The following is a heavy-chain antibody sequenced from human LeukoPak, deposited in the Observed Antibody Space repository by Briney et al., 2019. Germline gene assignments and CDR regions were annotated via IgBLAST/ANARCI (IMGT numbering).Heavy chain of an antibody. J-gene: IGHJ4*02. V-gene: IGHV3-48*02. Sequence: GGSLRLSCAASGFAFSDYSMNWVRQAPGKGLEWVSYISSSDNTIHYADSVKGRFTISRDNAKNSLYLEMNSLRDEDTAVYYCTRVHRGYSYGRLDYWGQGTLVTVSS. CDR1: GFAFSDYS. CDR3: TRVHRGYSYGRLDY. CDR2: ISSSDNTI. D-gene: IGHD5-18*01.